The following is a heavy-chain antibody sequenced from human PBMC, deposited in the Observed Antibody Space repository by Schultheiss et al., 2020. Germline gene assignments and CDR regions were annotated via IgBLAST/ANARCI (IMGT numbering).Heavy chain of an antibody. Sequence: WGSLRLSCAASGFTFSSYGMSWVRQAPGKGLEWVSAISGSGGSTYYADSVKGRFTISRDNSQNTLYLQMNSLRAEDTAVYYCAKDGGWVVGDDFWSGYAGGMDVWGQGTTVTVAS. CDR1: GFTFSSYG. D-gene: IGHD3-3*01. CDR2: ISGSGGST. V-gene: IGHV3-23*01. CDR3: AKDGGWVVGDDFWSGYAGGMDV. J-gene: IGHJ6*02.